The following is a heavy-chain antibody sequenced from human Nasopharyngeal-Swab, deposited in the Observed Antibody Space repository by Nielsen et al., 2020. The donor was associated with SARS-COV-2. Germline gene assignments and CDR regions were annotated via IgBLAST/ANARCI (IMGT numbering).Heavy chain of an antibody. CDR2: ISSSSSTI. V-gene: IGHV3-48*04. CDR3: ARDQSLWFREGGKSEFDY. Sequence: WIRKPPGKGMEWVSYISSSSSTIYYAESVRGRFTISRDNAKNSLYLQMNSLRAEDTAVYYCARDQSLWFREGGKSEFDYWGQGTLVTVSS. J-gene: IGHJ4*02. D-gene: IGHD3-10*01.